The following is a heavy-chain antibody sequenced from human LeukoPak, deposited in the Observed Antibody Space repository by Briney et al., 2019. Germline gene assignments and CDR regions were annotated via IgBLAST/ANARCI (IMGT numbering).Heavy chain of an antibody. CDR2: ISAYNGNT. CDR1: GYAFTNYV. J-gene: IGHJ5*02. CDR3: ARGGEQWLSNWFDP. V-gene: IGHV1-18*01. D-gene: IGHD6-19*01. Sequence: ASVKVSCKASGYAFTNYVITWVRQAPGQGLEWMGWISAYNGNTNYAQNVQARVTMTTDTSTSTAYMELRSLRSDDTAVYYCARGGEQWLSNWFDPWGQGTLVTVSS.